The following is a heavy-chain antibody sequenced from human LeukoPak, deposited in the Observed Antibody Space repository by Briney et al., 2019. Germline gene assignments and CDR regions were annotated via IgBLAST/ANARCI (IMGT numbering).Heavy chain of an antibody. CDR3: AKDLCSGGSCYSDY. J-gene: IGHJ4*02. D-gene: IGHD2-15*01. Sequence: GGSLRLSCAASGFTFSSYSMHWVRQARGEGLEWVAVISYDGSNKYYADSVKGRFTISRGNSKNTLYLQMNSLRAEDTAVYYCAKDLCSGGSCYSDYWGQGTLVTVSS. V-gene: IGHV3-30*18. CDR2: ISYDGSNK. CDR1: GFTFSSYS.